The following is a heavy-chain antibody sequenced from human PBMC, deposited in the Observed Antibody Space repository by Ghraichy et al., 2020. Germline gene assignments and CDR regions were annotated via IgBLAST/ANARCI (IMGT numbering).Heavy chain of an antibody. CDR1: GFTFRSYS. CDR3: ARDFLGGGFLEWKYGLDV. D-gene: IGHD3-3*01. V-gene: IGHV3-48*02. Sequence: GGSLRLSCAGSGFTFRSYSMNWVRQAPGKGLEWVSYISSSSSTLYYADSVKDRFTISRDNAKNSLYLQMNSLRDEDTAVYYCARDFLGGGFLEWKYGLDVWGQGTTVTVSS. CDR2: ISSSSSTL. J-gene: IGHJ6*02.